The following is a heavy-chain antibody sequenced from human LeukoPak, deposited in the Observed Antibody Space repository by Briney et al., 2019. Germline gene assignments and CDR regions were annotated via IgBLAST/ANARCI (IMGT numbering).Heavy chain of an antibody. Sequence: GGSLRLSCVGSGFTFSDYAIHWVRQAPGKGLEWVAVSAHDEVGKQFEDSVKGRFTISRDNSKNTLYLQMNSLRAEDTAVYYCARGVPLLRFLEWSFDYWGQGTLVTVSS. CDR1: GFTFSDYA. CDR2: SAHDEVGK. J-gene: IGHJ4*02. V-gene: IGHV3-30*03. CDR3: ARGVPLLRFLEWSFDY. D-gene: IGHD3-3*01.